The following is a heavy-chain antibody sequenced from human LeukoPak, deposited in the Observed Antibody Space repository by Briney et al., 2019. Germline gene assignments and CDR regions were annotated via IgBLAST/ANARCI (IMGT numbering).Heavy chain of an antibody. J-gene: IGHJ6*03. D-gene: IGHD5-12*01. CDR3: AKDAGIVATIGAIYYYYYYMDV. V-gene: IGHV3-43D*03. Sequence: TGGSLRLSCAASGFTFDDYAMHWVRQAPGKGLEWVSLISWDGGSTYYADSVKGRFTISRDNSKNSLYLQMNSLRAEDTALYYCAKDAGIVATIGAIYYYYYYMDVWGKGTTVTVSS. CDR1: GFTFDDYA. CDR2: ISWDGGST.